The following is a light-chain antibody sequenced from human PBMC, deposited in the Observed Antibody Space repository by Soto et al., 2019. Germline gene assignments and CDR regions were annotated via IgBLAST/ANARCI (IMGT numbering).Light chain of an antibody. V-gene: IGKV1-33*01. J-gene: IGKJ4*01. CDR3: QQYDNLPTT. Sequence: DIQMTQSPSSLSASVGDRVTITCQASQDISKYLNWYQQKPGKAPKLLIYDASNLETGVPSRFSGSESGTDFTFTISSLQPEDIATYYYQQYDNLPTTFDGGTKVEIK. CDR2: DAS. CDR1: QDISKY.